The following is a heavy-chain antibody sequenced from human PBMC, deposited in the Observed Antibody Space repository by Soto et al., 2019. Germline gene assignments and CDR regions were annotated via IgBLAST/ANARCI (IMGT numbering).Heavy chain of an antibody. Sequence: QVQLVQSGAEVKKPGSSVKVSCKASGGTFSSYAISWVRQAPGQGLEWMGGIIPIFGTANYAQKFQGRVTITADESTSTAYMELSSLRSEDTAVYYCARDARGIVVVPAAKRIGDAFDIWGQGTMVTVSS. CDR1: GGTFSSYA. D-gene: IGHD2-2*01. J-gene: IGHJ3*02. V-gene: IGHV1-69*01. CDR3: ARDARGIVVVPAAKRIGDAFDI. CDR2: IIPIFGTA.